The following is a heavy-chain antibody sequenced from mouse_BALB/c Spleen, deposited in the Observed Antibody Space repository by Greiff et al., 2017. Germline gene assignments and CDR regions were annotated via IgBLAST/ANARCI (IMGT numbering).Heavy chain of an antibody. J-gene: IGHJ3*01. D-gene: IGHD2-14*01. CDR3: ARGDYRYGPFAY. V-gene: IGHV1-7*01. CDR1: GYTFTSYW. Sequence: VQLVESGAELAKPGASVKMSCKASGYTFTSYWMHWVKQRPGQGLEWIGYINPSTGYTEYNQKFKDKATLTADKSSSTAYMQLSSLTSEDSAVYYCARGDYRYGPFAYWGQGTLVTVSA. CDR2: INPSTGYT.